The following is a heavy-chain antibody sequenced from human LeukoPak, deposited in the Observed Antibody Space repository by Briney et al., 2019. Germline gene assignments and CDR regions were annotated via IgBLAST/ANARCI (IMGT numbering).Heavy chain of an antibody. CDR1: GGSFSGYY. D-gene: IGHD2-2*01. CDR3: ARGGPSHLILLCNDY. Sequence: SETLSLTCAVYGGSFSGYYWSWIRQPPGKGLEWIGEINHSGGTNYNPSLKSRVTISVDTTTNQFSLKLSSVTAADTAVYYCARGGPSHLILLCNDYWGQGTLVTVSS. CDR2: INHSGGT. V-gene: IGHV4-34*01. J-gene: IGHJ4*02.